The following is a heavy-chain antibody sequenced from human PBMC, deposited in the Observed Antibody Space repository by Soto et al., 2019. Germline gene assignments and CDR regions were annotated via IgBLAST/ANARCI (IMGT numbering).Heavy chain of an antibody. CDR1: GFTFDDYA. Sequence: GGSLRLSCAASGFTFDDYAMHWVRQAPGKGLEWVSLISWDGGSTYYADSVKGRFNISRDNSKNSLYLQMNSLRAEDTALYYCAKEGGGSYYYYGMDVWGQGTTVTVSS. CDR2: ISWDGGST. J-gene: IGHJ6*02. V-gene: IGHV3-43D*03. D-gene: IGHD1-26*01. CDR3: AKEGGGSYYYYGMDV.